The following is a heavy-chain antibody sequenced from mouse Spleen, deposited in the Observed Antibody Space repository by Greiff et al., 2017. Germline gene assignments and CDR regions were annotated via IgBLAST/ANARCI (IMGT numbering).Heavy chain of an antibody. D-gene: IGHD2-3*01. CDR2: INPNNGGT. CDR3: AISDGYFDY. V-gene: IGHV1-26*01. Sequence: EVQLQESGPELVKPGASVKISCKASGYTFTDYYMNWVKQSHGKSLEWIGDINPNNGGTSYNQKFKGKATLTVDKSSSTAYMELRSLTSEDSAVYYCAISDGYFDYWGQGTTLTVSS. CDR1: GYTFTDYY. J-gene: IGHJ2*01.